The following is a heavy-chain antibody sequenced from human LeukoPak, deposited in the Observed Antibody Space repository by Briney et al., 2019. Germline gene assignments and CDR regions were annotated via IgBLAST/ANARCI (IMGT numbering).Heavy chain of an antibody. CDR3: ARHLVGPTTLSAFDI. CDR1: GYSYTTYW. D-gene: IGHD1-26*01. V-gene: IGHV5-51*01. J-gene: IGHJ3*02. Sequence: GESLKISCKGSGYSYTTYWSGGVRQVPGKGLEWMGIIYPGDSDTRYSSSFQGQVTISADKSISTAYLQWSSLKASDTAMYYCARHLVGPTTLSAFDIWGQGTMVTVSS. CDR2: IYPGDSDT.